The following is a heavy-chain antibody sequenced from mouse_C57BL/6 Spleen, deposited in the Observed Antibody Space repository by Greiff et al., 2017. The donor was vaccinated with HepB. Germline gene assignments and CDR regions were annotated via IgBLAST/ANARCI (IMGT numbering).Heavy chain of an antibody. Sequence: QVQLQQPGAELVKPGDSVKLSCTASGYTFTSYWMHWVKQRPGQGLEWIGKINTNSGSTDYIEKFKSKAKLTVDKSSSTAYMQISSLTSEDSAVYDDARDSKFDYWGQGTTLTVSS. CDR1: GYTFTSYW. CDR2: INTNSGST. D-gene: IGHD2-5*01. J-gene: IGHJ2*01. CDR3: ARDSKFDY. V-gene: IGHV1-64*01.